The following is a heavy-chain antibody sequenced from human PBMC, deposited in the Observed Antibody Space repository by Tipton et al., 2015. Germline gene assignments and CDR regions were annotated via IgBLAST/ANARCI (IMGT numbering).Heavy chain of an antibody. CDR3: ARARGRHGGLFDS. J-gene: IGHJ4*02. CDR1: SESINKYY. CDR2: IQYSGGT. D-gene: IGHD4-23*01. V-gene: IGHV4-59*01. Sequence: TLSLTCTVSSESINKYYWSWIRQPPGKELQWIGYIQYSGGTNYNPSLESRVSMSVDTSKTQFSLEMRSVTATDTAVYYCARARGRHGGLFDSWGQGTLVTVSS.